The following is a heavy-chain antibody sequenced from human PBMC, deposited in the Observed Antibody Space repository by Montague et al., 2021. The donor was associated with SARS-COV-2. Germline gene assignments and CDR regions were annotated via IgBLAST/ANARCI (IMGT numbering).Heavy chain of an antibody. D-gene: IGHD3-22*01. J-gene: IGHJ3*02. V-gene: IGHV4-31*03. CDR2: IYHTGST. Sequence: TLSLTCTVSGGSISSGGYYWSWIRQHPGKGLEWIGYIYHTGSTHYNPSLKSRVTISKETSKNHFSLNLSSVTAADSAVYYCARDSGYYDPSGYSYDAFDIWGQGTKVTVAS. CDR1: GGSISSGGYY. CDR3: ARDSGYYDPSGYSYDAFDI.